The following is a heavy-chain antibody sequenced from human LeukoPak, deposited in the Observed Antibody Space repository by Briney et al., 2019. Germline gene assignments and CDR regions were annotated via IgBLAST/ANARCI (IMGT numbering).Heavy chain of an antibody. J-gene: IGHJ5*02. D-gene: IGHD2-2*01. CDR3: ARHPVRSCSSASCYVNWFDP. CDR2: MYYSGST. V-gene: IGHV4-39*01. Sequence: SETLSLTCTVSGGSISSSAYYWGWIRQPPGKGLEWIGSMYYSGSTYYNPSLKSRVTIPVDTSKNQFSLKLSSVTAADMAVYCCARHPVRSCSSASCYVNWFDPWGQGTLVTVSS. CDR1: GGSISSSAYY.